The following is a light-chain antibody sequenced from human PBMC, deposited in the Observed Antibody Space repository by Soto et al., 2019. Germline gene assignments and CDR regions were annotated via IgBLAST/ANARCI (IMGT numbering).Light chain of an antibody. V-gene: IGKV3-20*01. CDR3: QQYGSSPRT. CDR2: GAS. Sequence: EIVLTQSPATLSLSPGERATLSCRASQSVSSYLAWYQQKPGQAPRLLIYGASSRATGIPDRFSGSGSGTDFTLTISRLEPEDFAVYYCQQYGSSPRTFGQGTKVDI. CDR1: QSVSSY. J-gene: IGKJ1*01.